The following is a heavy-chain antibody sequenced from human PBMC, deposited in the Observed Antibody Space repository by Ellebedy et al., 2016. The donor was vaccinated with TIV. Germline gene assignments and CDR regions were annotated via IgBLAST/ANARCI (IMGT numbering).Heavy chain of an antibody. D-gene: IGHD2-21*01. Sequence: GGSLRLSCAASGFTFSSYSMNWVRQAPGKGLEWVSSISSSSSYIYYTDSVKGRFTISRDNAKNSLYLQMNSLRAEDTAVYYCARQVIEGFGSSNPHYYYYGMDVWGQGTTVTVSS. CDR2: ISSSSSYI. J-gene: IGHJ6*02. CDR3: ARQVIEGFGSSNPHYYYYGMDV. V-gene: IGHV3-21*01. CDR1: GFTFSSYS.